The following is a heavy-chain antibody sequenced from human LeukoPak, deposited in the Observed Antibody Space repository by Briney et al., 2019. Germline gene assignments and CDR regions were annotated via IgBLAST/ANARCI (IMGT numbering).Heavy chain of an antibody. CDR3: ARSPDSGYDYVFDY. V-gene: IGHV4-31*03. CDR1: GGSISSGGYY. Sequence: SQTLSLTCTVSGGSISSGGYYWSWIRQHPVKGLEWIGYIYYSGSTYYNPSLKSRVTISVDTSKNQFSLKLSSVTAADTAVYYCARSPDSGYDYVFDYWGQGTLVTVSS. CDR2: IYYSGST. J-gene: IGHJ4*02. D-gene: IGHD5-12*01.